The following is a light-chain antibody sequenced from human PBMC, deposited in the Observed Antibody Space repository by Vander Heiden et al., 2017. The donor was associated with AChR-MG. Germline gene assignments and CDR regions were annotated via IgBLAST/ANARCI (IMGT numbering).Light chain of an antibody. CDR2: EAS. CDR3: QQENTYPWT. J-gene: IGKJ1*01. V-gene: IGKV1-5*03. Sequence: DIQMTQSPSTVSASVGDRVTITCRASQSISDWLAWYQQKPGKAPKNLIYEASSLQTGVPSRFSGSGSGTEFTLTISSLQPDDFATYYCQQENTYPWTFGQRTRVEIK. CDR1: QSISDW.